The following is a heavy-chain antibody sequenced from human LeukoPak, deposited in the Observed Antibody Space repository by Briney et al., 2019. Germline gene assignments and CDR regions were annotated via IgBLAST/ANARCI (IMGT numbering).Heavy chain of an antibody. CDR1: GASISDYY. Sequence: SETLSLTCIVSGASISDYYWSWIRQPPGKGLEWIGYIYYSGSTNYNPSLKSRVTISVDTSKNQFSLKLSSVTAADTAVYYCARGPQYCSSSSCPTYNWLDPWGQGTLVTVSS. V-gene: IGHV4-59*01. CDR2: IYYSGST. D-gene: IGHD2-2*01. CDR3: ARGPQYCSSSSCPTYNWLDP. J-gene: IGHJ5*02.